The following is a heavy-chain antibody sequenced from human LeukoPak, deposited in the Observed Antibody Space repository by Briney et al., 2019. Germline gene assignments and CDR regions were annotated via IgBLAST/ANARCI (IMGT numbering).Heavy chain of an antibody. J-gene: IGHJ4*02. Sequence: GGSLRPSCAAYGFTFSSYSMNWVRQAPGKGLEWVSSISSSSSHIYYADSVKGRFTISRDNAKNSLYLQMNSLRAGDTAVYYCARGRRPVDYWGQGTLVTVSS. CDR1: GFTFSSYS. D-gene: IGHD2-2*01. V-gene: IGHV3-21*01. CDR2: ISSSSSHI. CDR3: ARGRRPVDY.